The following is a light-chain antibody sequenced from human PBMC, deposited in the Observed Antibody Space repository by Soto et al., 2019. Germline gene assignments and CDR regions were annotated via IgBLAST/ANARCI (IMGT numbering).Light chain of an antibody. J-gene: IGLJ1*01. CDR3: SSYAGSNTYV. CDR1: TSDIGAYNY. CDR2: EVT. V-gene: IGLV2-8*01. Sequence: QSALTQPPSASGSPGQSVTISCTGTTSDIGAYNYVSWYKQRPGKAPKLIIYEVTRRPSGVPDRFSGSKSGNTASLTISGLQADDEADYYCSSYAGSNTYVFGTGTKVTV.